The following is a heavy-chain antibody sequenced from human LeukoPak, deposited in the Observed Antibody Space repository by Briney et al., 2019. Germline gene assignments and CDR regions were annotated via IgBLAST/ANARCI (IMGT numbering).Heavy chain of an antibody. CDR2: IKQDGSEN. CDR1: GFTFRSFW. J-gene: IGHJ1*01. V-gene: IGHV3-7*03. D-gene: IGHD6-19*01. CDR3: ASLSGYSSGWYPIAEYFQH. Sequence: GGSLRLSCAASGFTFRSFWMRWVRQAPGKWLEWVHNIKQDGSENGYVDLVKGRFTISRDNAKNSLYLRMNILRAEDTAVYYCASLSGYSSGWYPIAEYFQHWGQGTLVTVSS.